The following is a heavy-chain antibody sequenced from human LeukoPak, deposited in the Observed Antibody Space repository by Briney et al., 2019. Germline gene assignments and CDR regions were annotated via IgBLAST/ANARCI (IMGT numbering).Heavy chain of an antibody. D-gene: IGHD6-13*01. V-gene: IGHV3-7*04. CDR1: GFSVSTYW. J-gene: IGHJ4*02. Sequence: GGSLRLSCAASGFSVSTYWMSWVRQAPGKGLEWVANIKQDGSEKYYVHSVKGRFTISRDNAKTSLYLQMNSRRAEDTAVYYCARDHSSSWYGSWLYWGQGTLVTVSS. CDR2: IKQDGSEK. CDR3: ARDHSSSWYGSWLY.